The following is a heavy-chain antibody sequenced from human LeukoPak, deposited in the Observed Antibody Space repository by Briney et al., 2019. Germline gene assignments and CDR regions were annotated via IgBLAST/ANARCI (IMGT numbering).Heavy chain of an antibody. CDR1: GFTFSSYW. Sequence: GGSLRLSCAASGFTFSSYWTSWVRQAPGKGLEWVANIKQDGSEKYYVDYVKGRFTISRDNAKNSLYLEMNSLRAEDTAVYYCARAGKAFDIWGQGTMVTVSS. D-gene: IGHD3-10*01. CDR3: ARAGKAFDI. CDR2: IKQDGSEK. J-gene: IGHJ3*02. V-gene: IGHV3-7*01.